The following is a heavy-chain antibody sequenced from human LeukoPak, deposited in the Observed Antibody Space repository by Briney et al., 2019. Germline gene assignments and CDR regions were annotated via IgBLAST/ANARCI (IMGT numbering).Heavy chain of an antibody. CDR2: IYPGDSDT. CDR3: ARSTRGILYYYGMDV. CDR1: GYSFTTYW. Sequence: GESLKISCKGSGYSFTTYWIGWVRQMPGKGLEWMGIIYPGDSDTRYSPSFQGQVTISADKSISTAYLQWSSLKASDTAMYYCARSTRGILYYYGMDVWGQGTTVTVSS. J-gene: IGHJ6*02. V-gene: IGHV5-51*01. D-gene: IGHD1-14*01.